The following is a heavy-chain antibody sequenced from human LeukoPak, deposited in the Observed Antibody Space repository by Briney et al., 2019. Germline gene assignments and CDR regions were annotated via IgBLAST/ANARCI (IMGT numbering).Heavy chain of an antibody. V-gene: IGHV1-8*01. CDR2: MNPNSGNT. J-gene: IGHJ4*02. CDR1: GYTFTSYD. CDR3: ARALHDYGDYTDDFDY. Sequence: ASVKVSCKASGYTFTSYDINWVRQATGQGLEWMGWMNPNSGNTGYAQKFQGRVTMTRNTSISTAYMELSSLRSEDTAVYYCARALHDYGDYTDDFDYWGQGTLVTVSS. D-gene: IGHD4-17*01.